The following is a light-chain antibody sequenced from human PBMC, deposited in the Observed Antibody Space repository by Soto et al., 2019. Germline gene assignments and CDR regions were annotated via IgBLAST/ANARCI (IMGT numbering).Light chain of an antibody. Sequence: EIVLTQSPGTLSLSPGERATLACRASQSVSSSFLAWYQQKPGQAPRLLIYGASNRATGIPDRFSGSGSGTDFTLTISRLELEDFAVYYCQHYVTSPWAFGQGTTVAIE. CDR1: QSVSSSF. V-gene: IGKV3-20*01. CDR3: QHYVTSPWA. CDR2: GAS. J-gene: IGKJ1*01.